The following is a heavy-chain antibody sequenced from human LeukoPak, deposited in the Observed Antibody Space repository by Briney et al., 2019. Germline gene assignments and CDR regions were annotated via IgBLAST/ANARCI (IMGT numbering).Heavy chain of an antibody. CDR3: ATDYYDSSGAYTVDY. J-gene: IGHJ4*02. Sequence: TGGSLRLSCAASSITFSRYWMTWVRQAPGKGLEWVSVISGSGYTTHYADSVKGRFTISRDNSKNTLYLQMNSLRAEDTAIYYCATDYYDSSGAYTVDYWGQGTLVTVSS. CDR1: SITFSRYW. D-gene: IGHD3-22*01. V-gene: IGHV3-23*01. CDR2: ISGSGYTT.